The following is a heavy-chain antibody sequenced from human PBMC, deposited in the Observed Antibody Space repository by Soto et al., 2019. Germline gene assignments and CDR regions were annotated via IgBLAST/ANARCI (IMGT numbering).Heavy chain of an antibody. D-gene: IGHD3-22*01. Sequence: EVQLLESGGGLVQPGGSLRLSCAASGFTFSSYAMSWVRQAPGKGLEWVSAISGSGGSTYYADSVKGRFTISRDNSKNPLYLQMNSLRAEDTAVYYCAKDLWARGGYIRFDYWGQGTLVTVSS. CDR1: GFTFSSYA. CDR2: ISGSGGST. CDR3: AKDLWARGGYIRFDY. V-gene: IGHV3-23*01. J-gene: IGHJ4*02.